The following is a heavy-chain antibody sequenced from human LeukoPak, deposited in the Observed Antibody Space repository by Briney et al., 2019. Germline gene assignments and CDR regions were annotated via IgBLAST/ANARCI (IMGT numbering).Heavy chain of an antibody. D-gene: IGHD5-18*01. CDR1: GFTFDDYA. Sequence: GGSLRLSCAASGFTFDDYAMHWVRQAPGKGLEWVSGISWNSGSIGYADSVKGRFTISRDNAKNSLYLQSNSLRAEDTALYYCAKGIRDGPFNTAIDYWGQGTLVTVSS. CDR2: ISWNSGSI. V-gene: IGHV3-9*01. CDR3: AKGIRDGPFNTAIDY. J-gene: IGHJ4*02.